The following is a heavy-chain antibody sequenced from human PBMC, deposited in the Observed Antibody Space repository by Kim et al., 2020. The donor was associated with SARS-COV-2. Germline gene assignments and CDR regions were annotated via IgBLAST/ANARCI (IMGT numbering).Heavy chain of an antibody. D-gene: IGHD4-17*01. Sequence: ASVKVSCKASGYTFTSYGISWVRQAPGQGLEWMGWISAYNGNTNYAQKLQGRVTMTTDTSTSTAYMELRSLRSDDTAVYYCARGYPPGVYGDYGAFDIWGQGTMVTVSS. J-gene: IGHJ3*02. CDR3: ARGYPPGVYGDYGAFDI. CDR2: ISAYNGNT. V-gene: IGHV1-18*01. CDR1: GYTFTSYG.